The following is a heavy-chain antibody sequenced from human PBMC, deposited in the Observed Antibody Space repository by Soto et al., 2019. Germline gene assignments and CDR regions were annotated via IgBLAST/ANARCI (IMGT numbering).Heavy chain of an antibody. D-gene: IGHD1-26*01. Sequence: EVQLVESGGGLVQPGRSLRLSCAASGFTFDDYAMHWVRQAPGKGLEWVSGISWNSGSIGYADSVKGRFTISRDNAKNSLYLQMNSLRAEDTALYYCAKDIGSRWDYYYYDGMDVWGQGTTVTVSS. V-gene: IGHV3-9*01. CDR2: ISWNSGSI. CDR3: AKDIGSRWDYYYYDGMDV. CDR1: GFTFDDYA. J-gene: IGHJ6*02.